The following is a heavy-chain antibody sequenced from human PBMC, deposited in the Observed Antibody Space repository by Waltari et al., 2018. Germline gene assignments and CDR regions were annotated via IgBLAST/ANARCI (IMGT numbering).Heavy chain of an antibody. Sequence: QLQLQESGPGLVKPSGTLSLTCAVSGDSMTTSDCWSWVRQSPGKGLEWIGQVRGHGRTNYNPSVASRVTISLDTSTNQYSLRVTSATAADTAVYYCARDRGRGLYLDSWGQGILVTVSS. D-gene: IGHD2-15*01. CDR2: VRGHGRT. V-gene: IGHV4-4*02. CDR3: ARDRGRGLYLDS. J-gene: IGHJ4*02. CDR1: GDSMTTSDC.